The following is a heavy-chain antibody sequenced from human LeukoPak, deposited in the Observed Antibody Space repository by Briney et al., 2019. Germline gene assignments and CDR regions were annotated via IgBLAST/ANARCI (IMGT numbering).Heavy chain of an antibody. V-gene: IGHV3-9*01. CDR2: ISWNSGSI. J-gene: IGHJ6*03. CDR3: AKGATGVLYYYYYMDV. CDR1: GFTFDDYA. Sequence: GRSLRLSCAASGFTFDDYAMHWVRQAPGKGLEWVSGISWNSGSIGYAGSVKGRFTISRDNAKNSLYLQMNSLRAEDTALYYCAKGATGVLYYYYYMDVWGKGTTVTVSS. D-gene: IGHD7-27*01.